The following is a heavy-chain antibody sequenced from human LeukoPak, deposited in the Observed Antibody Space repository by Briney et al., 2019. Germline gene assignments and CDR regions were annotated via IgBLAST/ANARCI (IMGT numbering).Heavy chain of an antibody. J-gene: IGHJ4*02. CDR3: VRDSYMFGSDY. CDR2: ISNGGGTI. Sequence: GGFLRLSCVISGFTFTSYDFNWVRQAPGKGLEWVSYISNGGGTIYYADSVKGRFTISRDNAKNSVFLQMNTLRAEDTAVYYCVRDSYMFGSDYWGQGTLVTVSS. CDR1: GFTFTSYD. V-gene: IGHV3-48*03. D-gene: IGHD3-10*02.